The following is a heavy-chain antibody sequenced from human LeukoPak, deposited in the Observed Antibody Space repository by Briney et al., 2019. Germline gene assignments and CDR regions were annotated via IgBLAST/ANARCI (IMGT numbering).Heavy chain of an antibody. D-gene: IGHD3-10*01. CDR3: ARGPLVPIWFGADYFDY. CDR2: ISSSSSYI. CDR1: GFTFSSYS. Sequence: GGSLRLSCAASGFTFSSYSMNWVRQAPGKGLEWVSSISSSSSYIYYADSVKGRFTISRDNAKNSLYLQMNSLRAEDTAVYYCARGPLVPIWFGADYFDYWGQGTLVTVSS. J-gene: IGHJ4*02. V-gene: IGHV3-21*01.